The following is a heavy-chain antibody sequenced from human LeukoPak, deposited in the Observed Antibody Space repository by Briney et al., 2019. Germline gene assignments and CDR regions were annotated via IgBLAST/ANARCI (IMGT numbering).Heavy chain of an antibody. V-gene: IGHV5-51*01. CDR2: MYPGDSDT. Sequence: GESLKISCQGSGYSFSHHWIAWVRKMPGKGLEWMAMMYPGDSDTRYSPSFQGQVTISVDKSISTAYLQWNSLKVSDTGMYYCARRDTSGSLFWFDPWGQGTLVTVSS. CDR1: GYSFSHHW. J-gene: IGHJ5*02. CDR3: ARRDTSGSLFWFDP. D-gene: IGHD3-10*01.